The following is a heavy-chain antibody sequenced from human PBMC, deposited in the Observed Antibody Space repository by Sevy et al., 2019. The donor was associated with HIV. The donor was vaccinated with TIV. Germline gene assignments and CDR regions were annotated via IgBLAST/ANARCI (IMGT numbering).Heavy chain of an antibody. V-gene: IGHV3-23*01. CDR2: ISGSGGST. CDR3: AKDSYYYGSGGYMGPAPPTGGAFDI. CDR1: GFTFSSYA. Sequence: GGSLRLSCAASGFTFSSYAMSWVRQAPGKGLEWVSAISGSGGSTYYADSVKGRFTISRDNSKNTLYLQMNSLRAEDTAVYYCAKDSYYYGSGGYMGPAPPTGGAFDIWGQGTMVTVSS. D-gene: IGHD3-10*01. J-gene: IGHJ3*02.